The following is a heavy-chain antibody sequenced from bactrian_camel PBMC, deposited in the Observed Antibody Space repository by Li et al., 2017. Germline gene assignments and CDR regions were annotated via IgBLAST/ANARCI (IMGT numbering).Heavy chain of an antibody. J-gene: IGHJ4*01. CDR1: GFTYSKNYC. V-gene: IGHV3S1*01. D-gene: IGHD3*01. CDR2: VDTTGSK. CDR3: AADSAGMEVCLAPNGGYAYTSHNY. Sequence: HVQLVESGGGSVQAGGSLRLSCVASGFTYSKNYCMAWFRQALGKRRELIATVDTTGSKAYTDVVKGRFTISQDSAKNTLYLQMNNLKPEDTGMYYCAADSAGMEVCLAPNGGYAYTSHNYWGQGTQVTVS.